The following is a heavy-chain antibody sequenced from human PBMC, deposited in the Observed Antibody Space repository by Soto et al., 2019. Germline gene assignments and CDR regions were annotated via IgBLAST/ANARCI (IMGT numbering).Heavy chain of an antibody. V-gene: IGHV5-10-1*01. CDR1: GYSFTSYW. CDR2: IDPSDSYT. Sequence: GESLKISCKGSGYSFTSYWISWVRQMPGKGLEWMGRIDPSDSYTNYSPSFQGHVTISADKSISTAYLQWSSLKASDTAMYYCARHTPYDFWSGYLTRAGGMDVWDQGTTVTVS. J-gene: IGHJ6*02. CDR3: ARHTPYDFWSGYLTRAGGMDV. D-gene: IGHD3-3*01.